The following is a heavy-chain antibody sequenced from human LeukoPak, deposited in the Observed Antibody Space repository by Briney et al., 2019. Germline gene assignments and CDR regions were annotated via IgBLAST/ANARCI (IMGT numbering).Heavy chain of an antibody. CDR1: GFTFSSYA. V-gene: IGHV3-30-3*01. CDR3: ARARGRGYSYGTIDY. CDR2: ISYDGSNK. J-gene: IGHJ4*02. D-gene: IGHD5-18*01. Sequence: PGGSLRLSCAASGFTFSSYAMHWVRQAPGKGLEWVAVISYDGSNKNYADSVKGRFTISRDNSKNTLHLQMNSLRAEDTAVYYCARARGRGYSYGTIDYWGQGTLVTVSS.